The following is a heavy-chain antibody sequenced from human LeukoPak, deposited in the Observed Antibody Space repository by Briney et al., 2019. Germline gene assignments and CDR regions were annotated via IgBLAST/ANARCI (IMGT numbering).Heavy chain of an antibody. Sequence: GSLRPLWAAPGFTFSSHCIARVRQAPGKGLEGVAVISYDGSNKYYADSVKGRFTISRDNSKNTLYLQMNSLRAEDTAVYYCAKSLYSSSCDYWGQGTLVTVSS. V-gene: IGHV3-30*18. CDR3: AKSLYSSSCDY. J-gene: IGHJ4*02. CDR1: GFTFSSHC. D-gene: IGHD6-13*01. CDR2: ISYDGSNK.